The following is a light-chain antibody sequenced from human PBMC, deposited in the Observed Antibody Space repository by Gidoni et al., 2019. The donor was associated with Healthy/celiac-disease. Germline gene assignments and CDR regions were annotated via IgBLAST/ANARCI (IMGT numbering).Light chain of an antibody. CDR1: KLGDKY. V-gene: IGLV3-1*01. CDR3: QAWDSSTGV. J-gene: IGLJ2*01. CDR2: QDS. Sequence: SYELTKPPSVSVSPGQTASIPCSGEKLGDKYACWYQQKPGQSPVLVIYQDSKRPSGIPERFSGSNSGNTATLTISGTQAMDEADYYCQAWDSSTGVFGGGTKLTVL.